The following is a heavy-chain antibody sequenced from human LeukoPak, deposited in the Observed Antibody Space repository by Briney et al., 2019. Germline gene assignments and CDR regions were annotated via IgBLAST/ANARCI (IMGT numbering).Heavy chain of an antibody. D-gene: IGHD3-3*01. CDR3: ARKNTYYDFWSGYTNWFDP. CDR2: IYTSGST. V-gene: IGHV4-61*02. J-gene: IGHJ5*02. CDR1: GGSISSGSYY. Sequence: SETLSLTCTVSGGSISSGSYYWSWIRQPAGEGLEWIGRIYTSGSTNYNPSLKSRVTISVDTSKNQFSLKLSSVTAADTAVYYCARKNTYYDFWSGYTNWFDPWGQGTLVTVSS.